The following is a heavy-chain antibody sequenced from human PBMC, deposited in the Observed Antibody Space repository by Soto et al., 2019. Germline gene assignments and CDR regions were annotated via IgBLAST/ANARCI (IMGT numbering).Heavy chain of an antibody. CDR3: ASHQRGGVWFDP. Sequence: SETLSLTCTVSGGSISSSSYYWGWIRQPPGKGLEWIGSIYYSGSTYYNPSLKSLVTISVDTSKNQFSLKLSSVTAADTAVYYCASHQRGGVWFDPWGQGTLVTVSS. D-gene: IGHD3-10*01. CDR2: IYYSGST. J-gene: IGHJ5*02. CDR1: GGSISSSSYY. V-gene: IGHV4-39*01.